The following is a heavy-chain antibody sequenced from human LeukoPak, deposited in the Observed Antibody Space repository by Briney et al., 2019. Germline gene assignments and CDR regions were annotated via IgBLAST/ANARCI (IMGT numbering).Heavy chain of an antibody. CDR3: ARHTTYRGGSDYSYHY. V-gene: IGHV5-51*01. CDR2: INPGDSET. D-gene: IGHD1-26*01. Sequence: GESLKISCKGSGYSFTSYWIGWVRQMPGKGLEWMGIINPGDSETKYSPSFQGHVTISADKSISTAYLQWSSLKASDTAMYYCARHTTYRGGSDYSYHYWGQGTLVTVSS. CDR1: GYSFTSYW. J-gene: IGHJ4*02.